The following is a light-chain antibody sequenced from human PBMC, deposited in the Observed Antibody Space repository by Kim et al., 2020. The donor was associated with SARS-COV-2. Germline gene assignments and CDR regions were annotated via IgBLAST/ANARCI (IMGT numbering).Light chain of an antibody. Sequence: DIQLTQSPSSLSASVGDRVTITCRPSQGISNYLAWYQQKPGKVPKLLIYAASTLQSGVPSRFSGSGSGTDFTLTISSLQPEDVATYYCQKYNSAPRTFGPGTKWISN. J-gene: IGKJ3*01. CDR3: QKYNSAPRT. V-gene: IGKV1-27*01. CDR1: QGISNY. CDR2: AAS.